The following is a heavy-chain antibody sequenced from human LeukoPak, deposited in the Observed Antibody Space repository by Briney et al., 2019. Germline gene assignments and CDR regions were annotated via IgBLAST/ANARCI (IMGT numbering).Heavy chain of an antibody. CDR1: GGTFSSYA. D-gene: IGHD2-2*01. Sequence: GASVKLSCKASGGTFSSYAISWVRQAPGQGLEWMGGIIPIFGTANYAQKFQGRVTITADKSTSTAYMELSSLRSEDTAVYYCARTVVPAAIPYYYYGMDVWGKGTTVTVSS. J-gene: IGHJ6*04. CDR3: ARTVVPAAIPYYYYGMDV. V-gene: IGHV1-69*06. CDR2: IIPIFGTA.